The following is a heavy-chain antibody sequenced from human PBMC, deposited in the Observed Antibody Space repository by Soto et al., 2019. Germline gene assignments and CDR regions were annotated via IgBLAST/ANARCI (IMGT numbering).Heavy chain of an antibody. CDR2: ISYDGSNK. J-gene: IGHJ6*02. Sequence: GGSLRLSCAASGFTFSSYAMHWVRQAPGKGLEWVAVISYDGSNKYYADSVKGRFTISRDNSKNTLYLQMNSLRAEDTAVYYCARDGADGGGMDVGGQGTTVTVSS. D-gene: IGHD3-10*01. CDR3: ARDGADGGGMDV. CDR1: GFTFSSYA. V-gene: IGHV3-30-3*01.